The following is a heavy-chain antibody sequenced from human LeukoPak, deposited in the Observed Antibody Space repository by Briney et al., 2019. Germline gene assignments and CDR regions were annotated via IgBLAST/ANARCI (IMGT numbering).Heavy chain of an antibody. V-gene: IGHV3-21*01. J-gene: IGHJ4*02. D-gene: IGHD3-10*01. CDR3: ARDPGPYYFDY. Sequence: GGSLRLSCAASGFTFSSYSMNWARQAPGKGLEWVSSISSSSSYIYYADSVKGRFTISRDNAKNSLYLQMNSLRAEDTAVYYCARDPGPYYFDYWGQGTLVTVSS. CDR2: ISSSSSYI. CDR1: GFTFSSYS.